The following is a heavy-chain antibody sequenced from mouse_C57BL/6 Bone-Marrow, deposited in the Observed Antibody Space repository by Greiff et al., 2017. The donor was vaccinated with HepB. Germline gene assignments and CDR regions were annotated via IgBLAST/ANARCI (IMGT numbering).Heavy chain of an antibody. Sequence: EVQVVESGGGLVQPGGSLKLSCAASGFTFSDYYMYWVRQTPEKRLEWVAYISNGGGSTYYPDTVKGRFTISRDNAKNTLYLQMSRLKSEDTAMYYCARPPYGPYAMDYWGQGTSVTVSS. CDR1: GFTFSDYY. J-gene: IGHJ4*01. CDR3: ARPPYGPYAMDY. V-gene: IGHV5-12*01. CDR2: ISNGGGST. D-gene: IGHD1-1*02.